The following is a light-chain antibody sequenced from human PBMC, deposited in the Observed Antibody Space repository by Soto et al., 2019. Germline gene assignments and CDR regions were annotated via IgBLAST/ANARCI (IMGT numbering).Light chain of an antibody. Sequence: QSVLTQPASVSGSPGQSIIISCTGTSSDVGAYNYVSWYQQHPGKAPKLMIYDVSGRPSGVSNRFSGSKSGNTASLTIFGLQAEDEANYYCSSYTRSSTLIFGGGTKLTVL. CDR1: SSDVGAYNY. CDR3: SSYTRSSTLI. V-gene: IGLV2-14*01. CDR2: DVS. J-gene: IGLJ2*01.